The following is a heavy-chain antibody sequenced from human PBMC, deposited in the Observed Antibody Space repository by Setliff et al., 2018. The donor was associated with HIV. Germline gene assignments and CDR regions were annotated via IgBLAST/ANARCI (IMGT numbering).Heavy chain of an antibody. CDR1: GGSFSGYY. CDR3: ARRSGWSLDY. V-gene: IGHV4-34*12. Sequence: SETLSLTCAVYGGSFSGYYWSWIRQPPGKGLEWIGEIIHSGSTNHNPSLKSRVTISVDTSKNQFSLKLSSVTAADTAVYYCARRSGWSLDYWGQGTLVTVSS. CDR2: IIHSGST. J-gene: IGHJ4*02. D-gene: IGHD6-19*01.